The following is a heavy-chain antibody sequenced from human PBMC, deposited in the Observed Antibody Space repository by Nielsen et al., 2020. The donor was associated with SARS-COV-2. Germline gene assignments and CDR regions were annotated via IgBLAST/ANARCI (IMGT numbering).Heavy chain of an antibody. CDR3: ARDWYYYGSGSYLYYYYYYYMDV. Sequence: GESLKISCAASGFTFSSYSTNWVRQAPGKGLEWVSSISSSSSYIYYADSVKGRFTISRDNAKKSLYLQMNSLRAEDTAVYYCARDWYYYGSGSYLYYYYYYYMDVWGKGTTVTVSS. J-gene: IGHJ6*03. D-gene: IGHD3-10*01. CDR1: GFTFSSYS. V-gene: IGHV3-21*01. CDR2: ISSSSSYI.